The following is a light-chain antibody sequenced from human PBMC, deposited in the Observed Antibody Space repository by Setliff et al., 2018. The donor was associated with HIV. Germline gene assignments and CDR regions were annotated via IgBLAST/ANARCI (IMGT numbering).Light chain of an antibody. CDR1: SSNIGAGYN. J-gene: IGLJ1*01. Sequence: QSALTQPPSVSGAPGQRVTISCTGSSSNIGAGYNVHWYQQVPGTAPKLLISGNSNRPSGVPDRFSGSKSGTSVSLAITGLQAEDEADYYCQSYDSSLSGYVFGTGTKVT. CDR3: QSYDSSLSGYV. V-gene: IGLV1-40*01. CDR2: GNS.